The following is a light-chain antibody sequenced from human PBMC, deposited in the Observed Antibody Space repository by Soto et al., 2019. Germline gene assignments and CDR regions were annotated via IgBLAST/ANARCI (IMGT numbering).Light chain of an antibody. CDR3: QQLNSFPLT. CDR2: AAS. CDR1: QGIYSW. Sequence: DIQMTQSPSSVSASVGDRVTITCRASQGIYSWIAWYQQKPGRAPKLLIYAASSLQSGVPVRFSGSGSGTDFTLSINSLQPEDVATDYCQQLNSFPLTFGQGTRLEIK. J-gene: IGKJ5*01. V-gene: IGKV1-12*01.